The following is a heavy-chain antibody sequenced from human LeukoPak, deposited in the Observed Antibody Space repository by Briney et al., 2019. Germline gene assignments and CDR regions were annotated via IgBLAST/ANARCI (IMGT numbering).Heavy chain of an antibody. CDR1: GGSISSGSYY. V-gene: IGHV4-61*02. CDR2: IYTSGST. D-gene: IGHD1-26*01. J-gene: IGHJ4*02. Sequence: SETLSLTCTVSGGSISSGSYYWSWIRQPAGKGLEWIGRIYTSGSTNYNPPLKRRVTISVDTSKNRFSLKLSSVTAADTAVYYCARSRVGATFDYWGQGTLVTVSS. CDR3: ARSRVGATFDY.